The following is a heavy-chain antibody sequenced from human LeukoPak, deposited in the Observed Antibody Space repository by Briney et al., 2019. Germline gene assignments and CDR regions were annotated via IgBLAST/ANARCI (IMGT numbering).Heavy chain of an antibody. CDR3: ARDRYVTMVRRVNAYNMDV. J-gene: IGHJ6*03. Sequence: PSETLSLTCTVSGGSIRSTSYYWGWIRQPPGKGLEWIGSIYYSGSTYYNPSLKSRVTISVDTSKNQFSLKLSSVTAADTAVYYCARDRYVTMVRRVNAYNMDVWGKGTTVTVSS. V-gene: IGHV4-39*07. CDR1: GGSIRSTSYY. CDR2: IYYSGST. D-gene: IGHD3-10*01.